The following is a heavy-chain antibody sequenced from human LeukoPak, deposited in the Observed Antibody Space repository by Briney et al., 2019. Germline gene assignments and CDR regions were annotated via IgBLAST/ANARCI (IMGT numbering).Heavy chain of an antibody. CDR1: GFTVSSNY. J-gene: IGHJ4*02. V-gene: IGHV3-66*01. Sequence: GGSLRLSSAASGFTVSSNYMSWVRQAPGKGLEWVSVIYSGGSTYYADSVKGRFTISRDNSKNTLYLQMNSLRAEDTAVYYCARGPYYYDSSGYNYFDYWGQGTLVTVSS. CDR3: ARGPYYYDSSGYNYFDY. CDR2: IYSGGST. D-gene: IGHD3-22*01.